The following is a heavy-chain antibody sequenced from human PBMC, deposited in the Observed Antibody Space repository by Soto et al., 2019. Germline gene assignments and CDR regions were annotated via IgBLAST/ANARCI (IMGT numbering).Heavy chain of an antibody. J-gene: IGHJ5*02. CDR3: ARKKTYYYGSGSYYGFDP. Sequence: QVQLVQSGAEVKKPGSSVKVSCKASGGTFSSYAISWVRQAPGQGLEWMGGIIPIFGTANYAQKFQCRVTITADEATSTAYMELSSLRSEDTAVYYCARKKTYYYGSGSYYGFDPWGQGTLVTVSS. CDR1: GGTFSSYA. V-gene: IGHV1-69*01. D-gene: IGHD3-10*01. CDR2: IIPIFGTA.